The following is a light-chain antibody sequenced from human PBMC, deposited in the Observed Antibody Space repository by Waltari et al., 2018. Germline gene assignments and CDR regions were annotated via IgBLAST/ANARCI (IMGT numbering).Light chain of an antibody. CDR3: GSYAGSYTFVI. CDR1: SSDVGTYNY. Sequence: QSALTQPRSVSGSPGQSVTTPCTGTSSDVGTYNYVSWYQQLPSNAPTLMIYDGIQRPAGVPDRFSGSKSGNTASLTISGLLSEDEADYYCGSYAGSYTFVIFGGGTKLTVL. V-gene: IGLV2-11*01. CDR2: DGI. J-gene: IGLJ2*01.